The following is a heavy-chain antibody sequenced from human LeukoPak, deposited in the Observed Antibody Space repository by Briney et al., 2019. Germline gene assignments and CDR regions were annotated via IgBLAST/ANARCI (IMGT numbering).Heavy chain of an antibody. Sequence: GGSLRLSCAASGFTFSSYWMSWVRQAPGKGLEWVANIKQDGSEKYYVDSVKGRFTISSDNAKNSLYLQMNSLRAEDTAVYYCATIDYYSYYYMDVWGKGTTVTVSS. J-gene: IGHJ6*03. V-gene: IGHV3-7*01. CDR2: IKQDGSEK. D-gene: IGHD3-9*01. CDR1: GFTFSSYW. CDR3: ATIDYYSYYYMDV.